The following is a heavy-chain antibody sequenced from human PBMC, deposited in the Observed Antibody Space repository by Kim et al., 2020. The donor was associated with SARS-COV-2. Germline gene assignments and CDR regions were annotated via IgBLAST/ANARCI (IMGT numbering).Heavy chain of an antibody. CDR2: IFYSGTT. V-gene: IGHV4-39*07. J-gene: IGHJ4*02. Sequence: SETLSLICTVSGGSISSSGYYWGWIRQPPGKGLEWIGSIFYSGTTYYNPSLKSRVTISVDTSRNQFSLKLTSVTAADTAVYYCASIYVWGSYRYREVDYWGQGTLVTVSS. CDR3: ASIYVWGSYRYREVDY. CDR1: GGSISSSGYY. D-gene: IGHD3-16*02.